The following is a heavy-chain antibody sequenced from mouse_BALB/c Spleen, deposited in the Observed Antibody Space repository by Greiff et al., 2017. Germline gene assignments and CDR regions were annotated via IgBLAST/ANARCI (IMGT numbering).Heavy chain of an antibody. D-gene: IGHD1-1*01. Sequence: QVQLQQSGPGLGRPGVSVKIPCQGSGYTFTDYAMHWVKQSHAKILEWIGVISTYAGNTNYNQKFKGKATMPVDKTSSTAYMELARLTSEESAIYYCARKYGSSYNYFDYWGQGTTLTVSA. CDR3: ARKYGSSYNYFDY. CDR2: ISTYAGNT. J-gene: IGHJ2*01. CDR1: GYTFTDYA. V-gene: IGHV1-67*01.